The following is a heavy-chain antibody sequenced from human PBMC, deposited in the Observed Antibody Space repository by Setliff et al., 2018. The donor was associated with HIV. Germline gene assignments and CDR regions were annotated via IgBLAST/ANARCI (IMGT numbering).Heavy chain of an antibody. J-gene: IGHJ3*02. CDR2: VYPGDSDT. CDR3: ARPLPYYNFWSGYDAFDI. CDR1: GYSFTSYW. Sequence: GESLKISCKGSGYSFTSYWIGWVRQMPGKGLEWMGIVYPGDSDTRYSPSFQGQVTISADKSISTAYLQWSSLKASDTAMYYCARPLPYYNFWSGYDAFDIWGQGTMVTVSS. D-gene: IGHD3-3*01. V-gene: IGHV5-51*01.